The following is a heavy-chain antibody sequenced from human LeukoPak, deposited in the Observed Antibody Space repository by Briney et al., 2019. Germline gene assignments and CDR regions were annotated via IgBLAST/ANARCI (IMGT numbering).Heavy chain of an antibody. D-gene: IGHD4-17*01. Sequence: ASVKVSCMASGYTFTGYYMHWVRQAPGQGLEWMGWINPNSGGTNYAQKFQGRVTMTRDTSISTAYMELSRLRSDDTAVYYCARVTDYGNDAFDIWGQGTMVTVSS. V-gene: IGHV1-2*02. CDR1: GYTFTGYY. CDR3: ARVTDYGNDAFDI. CDR2: INPNSGGT. J-gene: IGHJ3*02.